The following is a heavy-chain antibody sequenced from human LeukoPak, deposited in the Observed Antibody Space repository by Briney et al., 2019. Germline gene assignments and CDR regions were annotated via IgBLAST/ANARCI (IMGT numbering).Heavy chain of an antibody. CDR3: ARVVAYCGGDCRSSSYYFDY. Sequence: PSETLSLTCTVSGGSISSYYWSWIRQPPGKGLEWIGYIYYSGSTNYNPSLKSRVTISVDTSKNQFSLKLSSVTAADTAVYYCARVVAYCGGDCRSSSYYFDYWGQGTLVTVSS. CDR2: IYYSGST. CDR1: GGSISSYY. J-gene: IGHJ4*02. V-gene: IGHV4-59*01. D-gene: IGHD2-21*02.